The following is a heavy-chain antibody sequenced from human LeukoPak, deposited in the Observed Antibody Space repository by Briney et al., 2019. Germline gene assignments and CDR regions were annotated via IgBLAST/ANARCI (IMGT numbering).Heavy chain of an antibody. CDR1: GGSISSGDYY. Sequence: SETLSLTCTVSGGSISSGDYYWSWIRQPPGKGLEWIGYIHYSGSTYYNPSLKSRVTISVDTSKNQFSLKLSSVTAADTAVYYCARGGNRYDILTGYLYNWFDPWGQGTLVTVSS. V-gene: IGHV4-30-4*01. CDR3: ARGGNRYDILTGYLYNWFDP. D-gene: IGHD3-9*01. CDR2: IHYSGST. J-gene: IGHJ5*02.